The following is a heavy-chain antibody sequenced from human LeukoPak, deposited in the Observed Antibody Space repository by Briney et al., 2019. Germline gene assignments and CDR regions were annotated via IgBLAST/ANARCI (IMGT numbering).Heavy chain of an antibody. V-gene: IGHV4-30-4*08. J-gene: IGHJ4*02. CDR2: IYYSGST. CDR3: AXSGXGIXXXXLXFDX. D-gene: IGHD1-26*01. Sequence: SQTLSLTCTVSGGSISSGDYYWSWIRQPPGKGLEWIVYIYYSGSTYYNPSLKSRVTISVDTSKNQFSLKLSSVTAADTAVYYCAXSGXGIXXXXLXFDXWGQXTLX. CDR1: GGSISSGDYY.